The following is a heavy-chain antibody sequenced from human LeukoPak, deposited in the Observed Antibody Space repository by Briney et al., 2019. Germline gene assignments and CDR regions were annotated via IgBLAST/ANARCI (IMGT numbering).Heavy chain of an antibody. Sequence: GGSLRLSCAASGFTFSSYAMSWVRQAPGKGLEWVSAISGSGGSTYYADSVKGRLTISRDNSKNTLYLQMNSLRAEDTAVYYCAKGPYYDFWSGYYIDYWGQGTLVTVSS. J-gene: IGHJ4*02. CDR2: ISGSGGST. CDR1: GFTFSSYA. D-gene: IGHD3-3*01. V-gene: IGHV3-23*01. CDR3: AKGPYYDFWSGYYIDY.